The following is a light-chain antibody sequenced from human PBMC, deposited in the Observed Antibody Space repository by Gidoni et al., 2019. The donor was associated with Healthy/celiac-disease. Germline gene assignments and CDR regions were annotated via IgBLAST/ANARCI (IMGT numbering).Light chain of an antibody. CDR2: QAS. Sequence: DIVLTKSPPSLAVSAVQRSTITCRASESVSFVGINLIHLYQQKPGQPPKHLIYQASNKDTGVPARFSGSGSGTDFTLTINPVEANDTANYYCLQSKNFPGTFGPGTKVDIK. V-gene: IGKV6-21*01. CDR3: LQSKNFPGT. CDR1: ESVSFVGINL. J-gene: IGKJ3*01.